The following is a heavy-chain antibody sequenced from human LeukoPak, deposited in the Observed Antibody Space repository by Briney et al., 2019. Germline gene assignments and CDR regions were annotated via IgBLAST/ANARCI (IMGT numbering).Heavy chain of an antibody. D-gene: IGHD5-12*01. CDR3: AKNPYEYYFDY. CDR1: GYTLTGYY. V-gene: IGHV1-2*02. Sequence: GASVKVSCKASGYTLTGYYMHWLRQAPGQGLEWMGWINPNSGDTNYAQKFHGRVTMTRDTSINTAYMELSRLTSDDTAVYYCAKNPYEYYFDYWGQGTLVTVSS. CDR2: INPNSGDT. J-gene: IGHJ4*02.